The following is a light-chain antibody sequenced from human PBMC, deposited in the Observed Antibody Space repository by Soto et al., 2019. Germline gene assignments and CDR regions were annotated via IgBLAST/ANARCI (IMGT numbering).Light chain of an antibody. J-gene: IGKJ1*01. CDR2: GAS. V-gene: IGKV1-5*01. CDR3: QHHNSYSQT. CDR1: QSIRYY. Sequence: DIQLTRSPPTLSASVGDRVTNTCRASQSIRYYLAWYQQMPGKAPKLLIYGASSLQSGVPSRFSGSGSGSEFTLTISSLQPDDFATYFCQHHNSYSQTFGQGTKV.